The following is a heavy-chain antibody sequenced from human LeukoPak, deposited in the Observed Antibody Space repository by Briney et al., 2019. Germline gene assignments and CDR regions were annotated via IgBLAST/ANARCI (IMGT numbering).Heavy chain of an antibody. Sequence: PSETLSLTCAVYGGSFSGYYWSWIRQPPGKGLEWIGEINHSGSTNYNPSLKSRVSISVDTSKNQFSLKLNSVTAADTVVYYCARAPGAAIDWGQGTLVTVSS. V-gene: IGHV4-34*01. CDR1: GGSFSGYY. J-gene: IGHJ4*02. CDR2: INHSGST. D-gene: IGHD2-2*01. CDR3: ARAPGAAID.